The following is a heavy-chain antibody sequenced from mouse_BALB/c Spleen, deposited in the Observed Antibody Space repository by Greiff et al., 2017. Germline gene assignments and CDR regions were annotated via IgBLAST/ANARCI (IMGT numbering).Heavy chain of an antibody. V-gene: IGHV3-2*02. CDR2: ISYSGST. Sequence: EVKLQESGPGLVKPSQSLSLTCTVTGYSITSDYAWNWIRQFPGNKLEWMGYISYSGSTSYNPSLKSRISITRDTSKNQFFLQLNSVTTEDTATYYCARRELWSYFDYWGQGTTLTVSS. J-gene: IGHJ2*01. CDR1: GYSITSDYA. CDR3: ARRELWSYFDY. D-gene: IGHD1-1*02.